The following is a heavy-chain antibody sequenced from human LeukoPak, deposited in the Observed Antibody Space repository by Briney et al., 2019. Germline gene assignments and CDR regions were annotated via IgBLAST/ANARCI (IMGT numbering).Heavy chain of an antibody. Sequence: GGSLRLSCAASGFTFNDYYMSWIRQAPGKGLEWVSYINSGGSPIYYADSVKGRFTISRDNAKNSLYLQMNSLRAEDTAIYYCMRAVPAAILGAFDIWGQGTMVTVSS. CDR1: GFTFNDYY. CDR3: MRAVPAAILGAFDI. V-gene: IGHV3-11*04. CDR2: INSGGSPI. J-gene: IGHJ3*02. D-gene: IGHD2-2*02.